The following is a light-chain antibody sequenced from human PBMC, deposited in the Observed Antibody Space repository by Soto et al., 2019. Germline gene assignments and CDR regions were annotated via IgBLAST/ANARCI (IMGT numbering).Light chain of an antibody. Sequence: EIVLTQSPGTLSLSPGERATLSCRASQSVSSTNLAWYQQRPGQAPRLLIFGASNSATGVPDRFSGSGSGTAFTLAISRLEPEDFAVYYCQQFGSSPLLTFGGGPKVDIK. J-gene: IGKJ4*01. CDR3: QQFGSSPLLT. CDR2: GAS. V-gene: IGKV3-20*01. CDR1: QSVSSTN.